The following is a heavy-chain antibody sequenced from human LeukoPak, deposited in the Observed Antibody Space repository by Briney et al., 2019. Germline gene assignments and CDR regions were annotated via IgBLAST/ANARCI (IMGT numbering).Heavy chain of an antibody. CDR1: GGSISPYY. Sequence: PSETLSLTCTVSGGSISPYYWSWIRQPPGKGLEWIGYIHYSGSTNYNPSLKSRVSMSVDTSKNQFSLKLSSVTAVDTAVYYCARKENVYYYFDYWGQGTLVTVSS. CDR3: ARKENVYYYFDY. V-gene: IGHV4-59*12. CDR2: IHYSGST. J-gene: IGHJ4*02. D-gene: IGHD3-10*01.